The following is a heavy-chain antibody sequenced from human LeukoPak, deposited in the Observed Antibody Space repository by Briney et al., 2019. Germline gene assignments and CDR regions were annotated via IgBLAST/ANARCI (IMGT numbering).Heavy chain of an antibody. J-gene: IGHJ4*02. CDR3: ARDVGFFDIDY. D-gene: IGHD3-9*01. CDR1: GGSISSYY. Sequence: SETLSLTCTVSGGSISSYYWSWIRQPPGKGLEWIWYIYYSGSTNYNPSLKSRVTISVDMSKNQYSLKLTSVTAADTAVYYCARDVGFFDIDYWGQGILVTVSS. V-gene: IGHV4-59*12. CDR2: IYYSGST.